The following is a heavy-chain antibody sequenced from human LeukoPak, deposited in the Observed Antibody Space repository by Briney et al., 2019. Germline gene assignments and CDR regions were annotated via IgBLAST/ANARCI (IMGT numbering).Heavy chain of an antibody. V-gene: IGHV3-48*01. CDR2: ISSSSSTI. Sequence: GGSLRLSCAASGFTFSSYSMNWVRPAPGKGLEWVSYISSSSSTIYYADSVKGRFTISRDNAKNSLYLQMNSLRAEDTAVYYCARDWGGLTYYYDSSGADYWGQGTLVSVSS. D-gene: IGHD3-22*01. CDR1: GFTFSSYS. CDR3: ARDWGGLTYYYDSSGADY. J-gene: IGHJ4*02.